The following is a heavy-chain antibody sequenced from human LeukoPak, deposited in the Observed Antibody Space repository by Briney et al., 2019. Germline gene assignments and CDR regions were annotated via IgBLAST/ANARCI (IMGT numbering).Heavy chain of an antibody. J-gene: IGHJ4*02. D-gene: IGHD3-22*01. CDR2: IWYDGSNK. CDR1: GVTFSSYG. Sequence: GGSLRLSCAASGVTFSSYGMHWVRQAPGKGLEWVAVIWYDGSNKYYADSATGRFTISRDNSKNTLYLQMNSLRAEDTAVYYCAKDDSVLKYYFDYWGQGTLVTVSS. CDR3: AKDDSVLKYYFDY. V-gene: IGHV3-33*06.